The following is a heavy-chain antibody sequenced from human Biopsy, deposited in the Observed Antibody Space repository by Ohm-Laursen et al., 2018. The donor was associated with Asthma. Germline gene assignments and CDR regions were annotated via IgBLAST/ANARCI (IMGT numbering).Heavy chain of an antibody. CDR2: MYHSGSP. CDR3: VRHQYSSSWSTFDY. CDR1: GGSITSSSYY. Sequence: SDTLSLTCTVSGGSITSSSYYWGWIRQPPGKGMEWIGSMYHSGSPYYHPSLKSRATISVDTSKNQLPLKRSSVTAADTAVYFCVRHQYSSSWSTFDYWGQGALVTVSS. D-gene: IGHD3-22*01. V-gene: IGHV4-39*01. J-gene: IGHJ4*02.